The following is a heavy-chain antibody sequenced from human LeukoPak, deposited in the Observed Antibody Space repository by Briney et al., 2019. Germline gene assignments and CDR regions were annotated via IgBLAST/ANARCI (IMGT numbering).Heavy chain of an antibody. Sequence: PGGSLRLSCTASGFTFCSYGMHWVRQAPGKGLEWVAVISYDGSNKYYADSVKGRFTISRDNSKNTLYLQMNSLRAEDTDAYDCAKDHTRHFAYWGQGTLVTVSS. CDR3: AKDHTRHFAY. V-gene: IGHV3-30*18. J-gene: IGHJ4*02. CDR1: GFTFCSYG. CDR2: ISYDGSNK.